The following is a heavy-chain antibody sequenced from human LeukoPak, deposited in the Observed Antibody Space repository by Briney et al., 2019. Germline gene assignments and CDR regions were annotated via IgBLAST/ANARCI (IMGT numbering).Heavy chain of an antibody. J-gene: IGHJ4*02. D-gene: IGHD3-22*01. Sequence: GGSLRLSCAASGFTFSSYAMSWVRQAPGEGLEGVSAISGSGGSTYYADSVKGRFTISRDNSKNTLYLQMNSLRAEDTAVYYCARDLGSSGSIDYWGQGTLVTVSS. CDR2: ISGSGGST. CDR1: GFTFSSYA. CDR3: ARDLGSSGSIDY. V-gene: IGHV3-23*01.